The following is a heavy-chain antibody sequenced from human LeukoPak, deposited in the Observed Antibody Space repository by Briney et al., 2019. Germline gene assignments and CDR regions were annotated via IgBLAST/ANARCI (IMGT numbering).Heavy chain of an antibody. V-gene: IGHV1-2*02. Sequence: GASVKVSCNASGYTFTGYYMHWVRQAPGQGLEWMGWINPSSGGTNYAQKFQGRVTMTRDTSISTAYMELSRLRSDDTAVYYCARDVGEYCSSASCYASDYWGQGTLVTVSS. CDR3: ARDVGEYCSSASCYASDY. CDR1: GYTFTGYY. J-gene: IGHJ4*02. CDR2: INPSSGGT. D-gene: IGHD2-2*01.